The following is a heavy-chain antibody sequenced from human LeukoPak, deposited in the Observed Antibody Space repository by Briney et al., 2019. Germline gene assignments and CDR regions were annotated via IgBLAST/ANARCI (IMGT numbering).Heavy chain of an antibody. CDR1: VGSVSSGGAY. D-gene: IGHD1-7*01. CDR3: ARGEELPSGPFYDY. J-gene: IGHJ4*02. Sequence: AETQSLTCAVCVGSVSSGGAYWRWIPQPPGEGLPYIGYISYSGSSDYNHSLKSRVTISIDTSKNQFALKLSSVTAADAAGYFCARGEELPSGPFYDYWGQGTLVTVS. V-gene: IGHV4-61*08. CDR2: ISYSGSS.